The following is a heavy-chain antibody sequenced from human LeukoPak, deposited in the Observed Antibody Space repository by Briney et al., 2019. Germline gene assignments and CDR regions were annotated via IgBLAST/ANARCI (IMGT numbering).Heavy chain of an antibody. Sequence: GGSLRLSCAASGFTFSSYGMHWVRQAPGKGLEWVAFIPFDGSNKYYADSVKGRFTISRDNSKNTLYLQMNSLRAEDTAVYYCAKEIVVAGRGAFDIWGQGTMVTVSS. CDR1: GFTFSSYG. V-gene: IGHV3-30*02. D-gene: IGHD6-13*01. CDR2: IPFDGSNK. J-gene: IGHJ3*02. CDR3: AKEIVVAGRGAFDI.